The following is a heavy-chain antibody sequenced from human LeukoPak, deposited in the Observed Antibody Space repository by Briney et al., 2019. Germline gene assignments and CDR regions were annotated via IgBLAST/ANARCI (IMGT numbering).Heavy chain of an antibody. CDR3: ARGRRTTIASDWFDP. CDR2: IYHSGST. Sequence: SKTLSLTCAVSGGSISSGGYSWSWIRQPPGKGLEWIGYIYHSGSTYYNPSLKSRVTISVDRSKNQFSLKLSSVTAADTAVYYCARGRRTTIASDWFDPWGQGTLVTVSS. V-gene: IGHV4-30-2*01. D-gene: IGHD5-12*01. J-gene: IGHJ5*02. CDR1: GGSISSGGYS.